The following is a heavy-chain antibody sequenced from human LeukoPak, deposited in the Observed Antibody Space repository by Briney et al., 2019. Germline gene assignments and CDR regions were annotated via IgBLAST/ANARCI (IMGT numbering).Heavy chain of an antibody. J-gene: IGHJ4*02. D-gene: IGHD1-26*01. V-gene: IGHV4-39*01. Sequence: SETLSLACTVSGGSVSSSFYYWGWIRQPPGKGLEWIGSMYFSGSTHYNPSLKSRVTISVDTSKNQFSLKLTSVTAADTAVYYCANAASYSVDYWGQGTLVTVSS. CDR2: MYFSGST. CDR1: GGSVSSSFYY. CDR3: ANAASYSVDY.